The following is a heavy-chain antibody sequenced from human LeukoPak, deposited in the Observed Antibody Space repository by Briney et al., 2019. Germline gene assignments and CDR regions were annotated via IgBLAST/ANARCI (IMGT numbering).Heavy chain of an antibody. V-gene: IGHV4-39*01. CDR1: GGSISSSNW. J-gene: IGHJ5*02. D-gene: IGHD3-16*01. Sequence: SETLSLTCAVSGGSISSSNWWSWVRQPPGKGLEWIGSIYYSGSTYYNPSLKSRVTISVDTSKNQFSLKLSSVTAADTAVYNCARHYGPWGQGTLVTVSS. CDR3: ARHYGP. CDR2: IYYSGST.